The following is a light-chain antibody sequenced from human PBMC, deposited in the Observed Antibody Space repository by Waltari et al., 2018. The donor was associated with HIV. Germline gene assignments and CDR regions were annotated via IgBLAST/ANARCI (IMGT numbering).Light chain of an antibody. J-gene: IGKJ1*01. CDR2: DAS. Sequence: VLTQSPGTLSLSPAERATLSCSASQSVSSSYLAWYQQKPCQAPRRLIYDASRRATGSPESFSGSGSGTDVTLTNSRRESEDVAVYYCQKYANSPRTFGQGTKVEIK. V-gene: IGKV3-20*01. CDR3: QKYANSPRT. CDR1: QSVSSSY.